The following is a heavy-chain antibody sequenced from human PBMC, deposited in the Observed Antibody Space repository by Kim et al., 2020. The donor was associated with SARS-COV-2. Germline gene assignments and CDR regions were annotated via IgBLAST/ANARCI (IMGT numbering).Heavy chain of an antibody. V-gene: IGHV4-39*01. D-gene: IGHD4-17*01. CDR3: ARSSTTVTSRFDF. Sequence: NPTRTSRVTISADTSKSQFSLKLTSVTAADTAVYYCARSSTTVTSRFDFWGQGILVTVSS. J-gene: IGHJ4*02.